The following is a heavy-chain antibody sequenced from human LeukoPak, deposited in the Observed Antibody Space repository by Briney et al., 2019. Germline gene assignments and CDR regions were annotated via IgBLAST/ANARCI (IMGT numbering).Heavy chain of an antibody. J-gene: IGHJ4*02. CDR3: ATRGDYGDYDGNFDY. CDR2: IYPGDSDT. V-gene: IGHV5-51*01. D-gene: IGHD4-17*01. CDR1: GYSFTSYW. Sequence: GESLKISCKGSGYSFTSYWIGWVRQMPGKGLEWMGIIYPGDSDTRYSPSFQGQVTISADKSLSTAYLQWSSLKASDTAMYYCATRGDYGDYDGNFDYWGQGTLVTVSS.